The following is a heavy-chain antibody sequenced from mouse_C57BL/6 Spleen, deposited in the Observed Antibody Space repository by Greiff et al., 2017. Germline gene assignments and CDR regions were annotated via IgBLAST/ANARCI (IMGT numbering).Heavy chain of an antibody. CDR3: ARDDGYYDVFAY. Sequence: QVQLQQPGAELVKPGASVKMSCKASGYTFTSYWITWVKPRPGQGLEWIGDIYPGSGSTNYNEKFKSKATLTVDTSSSTAYMQLSSLTSEDSAVYYCARDDGYYDVFAYWGQGTLVTVSA. D-gene: IGHD2-3*01. CDR1: GYTFTSYW. J-gene: IGHJ3*01. CDR2: IYPGSGST. V-gene: IGHV1-55*01.